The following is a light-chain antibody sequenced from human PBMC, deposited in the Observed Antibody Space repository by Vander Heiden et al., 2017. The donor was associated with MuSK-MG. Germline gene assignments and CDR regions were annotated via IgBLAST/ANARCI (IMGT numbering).Light chain of an antibody. CDR2: GSS. J-gene: IGKJ1*01. CDR3: QKYNSAPWT. V-gene: IGKV1-27*01. Sequence: DIQMTQSPSSLSASVGDRVTITCRASQGINTYLAWFQQKPGKVPKLLIDGSSTLQPGVPSRFSGSGSGTDFTLTISSLQPGDVATYYCQKYNSAPWTFGHGTKVDIK. CDR1: QGINTY.